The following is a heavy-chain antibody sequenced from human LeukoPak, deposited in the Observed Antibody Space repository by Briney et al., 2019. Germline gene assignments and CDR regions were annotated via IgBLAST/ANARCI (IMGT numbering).Heavy chain of an antibody. CDR1: GYTLISYA. V-gene: IGHV1-3*03. J-gene: IGHJ4*02. CDR2: MNAGNGNT. D-gene: IGHD3-10*01. Sequence: ASLKVSRKSAGYTLISYAMHWGRQAPGQRLEWMGWMNAGNGNTKYSQKFQGRVTITRDTSASTAYMALSSLKAEDMAVYYCAREGSMVRGVGIFGFDYWGQGTLVTVSS. CDR3: AREGSMVRGVGIFGFDY.